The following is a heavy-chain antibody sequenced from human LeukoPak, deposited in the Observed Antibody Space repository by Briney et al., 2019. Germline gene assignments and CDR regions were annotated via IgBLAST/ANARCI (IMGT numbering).Heavy chain of an antibody. CDR2: IIPIFGTA. V-gene: IGHV1-69*05. CDR3: ASPSTVLSGHDYDY. Sequence: ASVKVSCKASGGTFSSYAISWVRQAPGQGLEWMGGIIPIFGTANYAQKFQGRVTITTGESTSTAYMELSSLRSEDTAVYYCASPSTVLSGHDYDYWGQGTLVTVSS. CDR1: GGTFSSYA. D-gene: IGHD5-12*01. J-gene: IGHJ4*02.